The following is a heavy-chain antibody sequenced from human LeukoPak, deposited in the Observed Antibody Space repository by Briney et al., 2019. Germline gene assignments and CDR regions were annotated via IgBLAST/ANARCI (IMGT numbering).Heavy chain of an antibody. J-gene: IGHJ4*02. V-gene: IGHV1-2*02. CDR3: ARSPDVVVPAALRS. CDR1: GYTFTGYY. CDR2: INPNSGGT. D-gene: IGHD2-2*01. Sequence: ASVKVSCKASGYTFTGYYMHWVRQAPGQGLEWMGWINPNSGGTNYAQKFQGRVTMTRDTSISTAYMELSRLRSDDTAVYYCARSPDVVVPAALRSWGQGTLVTVSS.